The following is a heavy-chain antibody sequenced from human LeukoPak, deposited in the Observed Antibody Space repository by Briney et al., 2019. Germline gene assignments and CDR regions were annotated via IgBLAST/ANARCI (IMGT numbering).Heavy chain of an antibody. V-gene: IGHV3-30*02. J-gene: IGHJ3*02. CDR2: IRYDGSNK. CDR3: ARDRTHSGYNDAFDI. D-gene: IGHD5-12*01. CDR1: GFTFSSYG. Sequence: GGPLRLSCAASGFTFSSYGMHWVRQAPGKGLEWVAFIRYDGSNKYYADSVKGRFTISRDNSKNTLYLQMNSLRAEDTAVYYCARDRTHSGYNDAFDIWGQGTMVTVSS.